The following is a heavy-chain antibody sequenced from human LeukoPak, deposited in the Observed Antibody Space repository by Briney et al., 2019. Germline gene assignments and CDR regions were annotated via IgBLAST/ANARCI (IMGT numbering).Heavy chain of an antibody. V-gene: IGHV3-7*01. CDR2: IKQDGSEK. CDR3: ARAGNYYDSSGYYWLS. D-gene: IGHD3-22*01. Sequence: GGSLRLSCAASGFTFSSYWMSWVRQAPGKGLEWVANIKQDGSEKYYVDSVKGRFTISRDNAKNSLYLQMNSLRAEDTAVYYCARAGNYYDSSGYYWLSWGQGTLVTVSS. J-gene: IGHJ4*02. CDR1: GFTFSSYW.